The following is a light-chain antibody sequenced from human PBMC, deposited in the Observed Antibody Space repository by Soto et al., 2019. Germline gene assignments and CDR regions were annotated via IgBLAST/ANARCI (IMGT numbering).Light chain of an antibody. CDR1: SSDIGAYDY. J-gene: IGLJ2*01. CDR2: EVS. Sequence: QSALTQPASLSGSPGQSITISCTGTSSDIGAYDYVSWYQQHPGKAPKLMISEVSNRPSGVSNRFSGSKSGNTASLTISGLQAEDEADYYCSSYTSSFSVVFGGGTKLTVL. V-gene: IGLV2-14*01. CDR3: SSYTSSFSVV.